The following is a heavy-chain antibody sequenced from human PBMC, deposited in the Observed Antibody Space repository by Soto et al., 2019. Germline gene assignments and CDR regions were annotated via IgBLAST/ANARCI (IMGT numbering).Heavy chain of an antibody. CDR1: GGSFSGYY. CDR2: INHSGST. V-gene: IGHV4-34*01. J-gene: IGHJ3*02. CDR3: ARAWGHAADI. Sequence: QVQLQQWGAGLLKPSETLSLTCAVYGGSFSGYYWSWIRQPPGKGLEWIGEINHSGSTNYNPSLKSRVTISVDTSKNQFSLKLSSVTAADTAVYCCARAWGHAADIWGQGTMVTVSS. D-gene: IGHD7-27*01.